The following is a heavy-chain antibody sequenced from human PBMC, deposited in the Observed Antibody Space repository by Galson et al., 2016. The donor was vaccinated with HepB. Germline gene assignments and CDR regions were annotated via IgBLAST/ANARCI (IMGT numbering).Heavy chain of an antibody. CDR1: GDSISISY. J-gene: IGHJ6*02. V-gene: IGHV4-59*01. Sequence: SETLSLTCTISGDSISISYWSWIRQPPGKALEWIGYIYYDGSTNYNPSLKSRVTISVDPSKNQFSLNLSSGTAADTAVYHCARGGGNVYGMDVWGQGTTVTVSS. CDR3: ARGGGNVYGMDV. D-gene: IGHD1-1*01. CDR2: IYYDGST.